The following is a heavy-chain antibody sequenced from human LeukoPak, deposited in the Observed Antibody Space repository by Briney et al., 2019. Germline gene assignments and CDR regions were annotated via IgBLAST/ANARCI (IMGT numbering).Heavy chain of an antibody. V-gene: IGHV1-69*13. Sequence: LGASVKVSCKASGGTFSSYAISWVRQAPGQGLEWMGGIIPIFDSANYAQKFQGRVTITADESTSTAYMELSSLRSEDTAVYYCARENRYFDWSRAFDIWGQGTMVTVSS. CDR3: ARENRYFDWSRAFDI. D-gene: IGHD3-9*01. J-gene: IGHJ3*02. CDR2: IIPIFDSA. CDR1: GGTFSSYA.